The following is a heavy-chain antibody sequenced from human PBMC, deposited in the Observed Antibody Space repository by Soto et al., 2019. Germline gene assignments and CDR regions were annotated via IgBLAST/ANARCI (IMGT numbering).Heavy chain of an antibody. CDR1: GYTFTSYG. CDR2: ISAYNGNT. J-gene: IGHJ6*02. Sequence: QVQLVQSGAEVKKPGASVKVSCKASGYTFTSYGISWVRQAPGQGLEWMGWISAYNGNTNYAQKLQGRVTMTTDTSTSTAYMELRSLRSDDTAVYYCARWQFVLVQAATRGDYYGMDVWGQGTTVTVSS. CDR3: ARWQFVLVQAATRGDYYGMDV. V-gene: IGHV1-18*01. D-gene: IGHD2-2*01.